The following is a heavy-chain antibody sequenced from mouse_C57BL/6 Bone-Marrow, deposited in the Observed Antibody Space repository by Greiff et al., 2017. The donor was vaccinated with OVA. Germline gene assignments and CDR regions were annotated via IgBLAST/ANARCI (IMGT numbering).Heavy chain of an antibody. CDR1: GFTFSNYW. D-gene: IGHD2-5*01. CDR2: IRLQSDNYAT. V-gene: IGHV6-3*01. Sequence: EVQLVESGGGLVQPGGSMKLSCVASGFTFSNYWMNWVRQSPEQGLEWVAQIRLQSDNYATPYAESVKGRFTISRDDSKSSVDLQINNLRSESTGIYYCTEDDYSNYVNLYVDVWGTGTTVTVSS. J-gene: IGHJ1*03. CDR3: TEDDYSNYVNLYVDV.